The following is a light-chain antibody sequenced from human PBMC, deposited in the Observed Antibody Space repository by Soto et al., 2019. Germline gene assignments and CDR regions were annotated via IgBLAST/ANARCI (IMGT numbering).Light chain of an antibody. CDR1: QDIRYY. Sequence: DIQMTQSAASLSASLGDRVTITCEASQDIRYYLNWFQQKQGKAPKVLIYDASRLETGVPSRFSGSGYGTDFNLSISNLQPEDFATYYCQQSFRPHITFGQGTRLEIK. CDR3: QQSFRPHIT. J-gene: IGKJ5*01. CDR2: DAS. V-gene: IGKV1-39*01.